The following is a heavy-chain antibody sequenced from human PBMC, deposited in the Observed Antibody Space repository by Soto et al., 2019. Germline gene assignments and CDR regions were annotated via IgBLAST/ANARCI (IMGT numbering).Heavy chain of an antibody. CDR1: GFTLSSYA. CDR3: AKNGRAAAMYNWFDP. D-gene: IGHD6-13*01. J-gene: IGHJ5*02. CDR2: ISGSGGTT. Sequence: EVQLLESGGGLVQPGGSLRLSCTGSGFTLSSYAMNWVRQAPGKGLECVSTISGSGGTTYYADSVKGRFTISRDNSKNTLYLQMSSLRAEDTAVYYCAKNGRAAAMYNWFDPWGQGTLVTVSS. V-gene: IGHV3-23*01.